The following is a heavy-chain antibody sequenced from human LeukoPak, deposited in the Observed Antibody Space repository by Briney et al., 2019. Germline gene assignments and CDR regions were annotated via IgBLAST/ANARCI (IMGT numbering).Heavy chain of an antibody. D-gene: IGHD4-23*01. CDR3: GRLYGGDSGVGAFDI. J-gene: IGHJ3*02. CDR2: IYYRGSP. Sequence: SETLSLTCTVSGGSISSSLYYWGWIRQPPGKGLEWIGSIYYRGSPYYDSSLKSRVTISVDTSKNQFSLRLSSVTAADTAVYYCGRLYGGDSGVGAFDIWGQGTMVTVSS. V-gene: IGHV4-39*01. CDR1: GGSISSSLYY.